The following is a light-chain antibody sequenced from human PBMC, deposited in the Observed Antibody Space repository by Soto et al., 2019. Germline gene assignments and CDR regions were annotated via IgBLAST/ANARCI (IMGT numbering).Light chain of an antibody. CDR3: QQYNNWPPMYT. CDR2: GAS. Sequence: EIVMTQSPATLSVSPGERATLSCRASQSVSSNLAWYQQKPGQAPRLLIYGASTRATGIPARFSGSGSGTEFTRTISSLQSEDFAGYYCQQYNNWPPMYTFGQGTKLEIK. V-gene: IGKV3-15*01. J-gene: IGKJ2*01. CDR1: QSVSSN.